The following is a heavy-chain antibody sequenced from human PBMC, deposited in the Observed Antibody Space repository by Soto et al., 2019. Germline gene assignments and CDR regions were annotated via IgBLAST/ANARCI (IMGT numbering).Heavy chain of an antibody. J-gene: IGHJ6*02. CDR1: GGSISSGGYY. V-gene: IGHV4-31*03. CDR3: ARTHLVVAATPPLYGMDV. D-gene: IGHD2-15*01. Sequence: SETLSLTCTVSGGSISSGGYYWSWIRQHPGKGLEWIGYIYYSGSTYYNPSLKSRVTISVDTSKNQFSLKLSSVTAADTAVYYCARTHLVVAATPPLYGMDVWGQGTTVTVSS. CDR2: IYYSGST.